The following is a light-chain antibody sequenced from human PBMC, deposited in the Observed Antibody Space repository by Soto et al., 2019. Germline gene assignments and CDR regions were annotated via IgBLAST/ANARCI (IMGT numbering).Light chain of an antibody. J-gene: IGLJ1*01. Sequence: QSALTQPASVSGSPGQSITISCTGISSDVGGYKYVSWFQQHPGKAPKHILYEVSNRPSGVSNRFSGSKSGYTASLTISRLQAENEADYYCSSYTGSSTPYVFGSGTKLTVL. CDR1: SSDVGGYKY. CDR2: EVS. CDR3: SSYTGSSTPYV. V-gene: IGLV2-14*01.